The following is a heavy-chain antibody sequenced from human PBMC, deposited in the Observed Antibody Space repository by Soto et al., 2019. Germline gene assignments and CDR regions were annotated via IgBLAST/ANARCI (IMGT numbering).Heavy chain of an antibody. J-gene: IGHJ3*02. D-gene: IGHD2-15*01. Sequence: GGSLRLSCAASGFTFSSYGMHWVRQAPGKGLEWVAVIWYDGSNKYYADSVKGRFTISRDNSKNTLYLQMNSLRAEDTAVYYCARDRLRVGVAFDIWGQGTMVTVSS. CDR3: ARDRLRVGVAFDI. V-gene: IGHV3-33*01. CDR2: IWYDGSNK. CDR1: GFTFSSYG.